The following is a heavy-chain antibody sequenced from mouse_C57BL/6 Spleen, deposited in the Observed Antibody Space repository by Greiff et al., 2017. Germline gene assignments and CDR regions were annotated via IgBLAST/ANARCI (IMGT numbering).Heavy chain of an antibody. CDR2: ISSGGDYI. Sequence: EVKVEESGEGLVKPGGSLKLSCAASGFTFSSYAMSWVRQTPEKRLEWVAYISSGGDYIYYADTVKGRFTISRDNARNTLYLQMSSLKSEDTAMYYCTRDDYDDGAYYFDYWGQGTTLTVSS. CDR1: GFTFSSYA. D-gene: IGHD2-4*01. V-gene: IGHV5-9-1*02. CDR3: TRDDYDDGAYYFDY. J-gene: IGHJ2*01.